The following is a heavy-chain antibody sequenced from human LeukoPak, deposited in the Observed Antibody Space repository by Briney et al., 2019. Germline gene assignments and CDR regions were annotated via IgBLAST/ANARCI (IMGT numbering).Heavy chain of an antibody. CDR1: GFTFSSYG. CDR2: ISDDGSNK. D-gene: IGHD3-22*01. J-gene: IGHJ6*02. Sequence: GGSLRLSCAASGFTFSSYGMHWVRQAPGKGLEWVAVISDDGSNKYYADSVKGRFTISRDNSKNTLYLQMNSLRAEDTAVYYCENTRYYDSSGYPSDYYYYGMDVWGQGTTVTVSS. V-gene: IGHV3-30*18. CDR3: ENTRYYDSSGYPSDYYYYGMDV.